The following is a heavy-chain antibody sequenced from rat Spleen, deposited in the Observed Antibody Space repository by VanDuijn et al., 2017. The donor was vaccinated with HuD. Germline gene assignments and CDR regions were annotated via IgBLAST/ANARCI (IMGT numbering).Heavy chain of an antibody. CDR2: ISRGGNT. D-gene: IGHD2-1*01. Sequence: QVQLKESGPGLVQPSQTLSLTCTVSGFSLSSYHVSWVRQPPGKGLEWIAAISRGGNTFYNSVLKSRLSITRDTSKSQVFLKVNSLQTEDTATYYCARNTYYFDYWGQGVMVTVSS. V-gene: IGHV2S12*01. CDR1: GFSLSSYH. CDR3: ARNTYYFDY. J-gene: IGHJ2*01.